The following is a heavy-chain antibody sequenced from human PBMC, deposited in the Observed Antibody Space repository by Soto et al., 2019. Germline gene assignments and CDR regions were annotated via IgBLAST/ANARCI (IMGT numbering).Heavy chain of an antibody. J-gene: IGHJ4*02. CDR1: GGSISSCY. CDR3: ARSTYYYGSGIFFDY. CDR2: IYYSGST. D-gene: IGHD3-10*01. Sequence: PSETLSLTCTVSGGSISSCYWSWIRQPPGKGLEWIGYIYYSGSTNYNPSLKSRVTISVDTSKNQFSLKLSSVTAADTAVYYCARSTYYYGSGIFFDYWGQGTLVTVSS. V-gene: IGHV4-59*08.